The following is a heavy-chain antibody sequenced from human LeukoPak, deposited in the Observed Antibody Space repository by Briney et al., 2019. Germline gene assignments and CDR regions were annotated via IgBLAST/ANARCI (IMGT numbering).Heavy chain of an antibody. V-gene: IGHV3-21*01. CDR2: ISSSSSYI. J-gene: IGHJ4*02. CDR1: GFTFSSYS. Sequence: GSLRLSCAASGFTFSSYSMNWVRQAPGKGLEWVSSISSSSSYIYYADSVKGRFTISRDNAKNSLYLQMNSLRAEDTAVYYCASGYYDFWSGQGDYWGQGTLVTVSS. D-gene: IGHD3-3*01. CDR3: ASGYYDFWSGQGDY.